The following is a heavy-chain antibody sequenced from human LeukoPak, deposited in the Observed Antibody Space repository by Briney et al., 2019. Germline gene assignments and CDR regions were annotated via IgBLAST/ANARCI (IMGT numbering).Heavy chain of an antibody. V-gene: IGHV1-18*01. CDR2: ISGYTGNT. CDR1: GYILTSYT. Sequence: ASVKVSCKASGYILTSYTISWVRQAPGQGLEWMGRISGYTGNTNYAQKFRGRVTITADESTSTAYMELSSLRSEDTAVYYCAVGLAAASPMDVWGQGTTVTLSS. D-gene: IGHD6-13*01. CDR3: AVGLAAASPMDV. J-gene: IGHJ6*02.